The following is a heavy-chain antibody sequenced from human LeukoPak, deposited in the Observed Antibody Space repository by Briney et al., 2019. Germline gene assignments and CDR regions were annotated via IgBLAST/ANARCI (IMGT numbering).Heavy chain of an antibody. Sequence: GGSLRLSCAASGFTFSDYWMTWVRQSPGRGLEWVANIRQDGSEKYYVASVMGRFTISRDNAKNSLFLEMSSLRAEDTAVYYCGRDKTVGPTKVDYWGQGTLVTVSS. CDR3: GRDKTVGPTKVDY. V-gene: IGHV3-7*03. J-gene: IGHJ4*02. CDR2: IRQDGSEK. CDR1: GFTFSDYW. D-gene: IGHD1-26*01.